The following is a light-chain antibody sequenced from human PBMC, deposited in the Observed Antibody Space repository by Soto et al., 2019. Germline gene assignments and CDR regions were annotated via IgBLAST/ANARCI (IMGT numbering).Light chain of an antibody. Sequence: DIQMTQSPSSLSASVGDRVTITCRASQSISSYLNWYQQKPGKAPKLLICTTSSLQSRVPSRFTGSGSGTDFSLTSSSHQPEDFATYYCQQSNSNPRTFGQGTRLEIK. CDR2: TTS. CDR3: QQSNSNPRT. J-gene: IGKJ5*01. V-gene: IGKV1-39*01. CDR1: QSISSY.